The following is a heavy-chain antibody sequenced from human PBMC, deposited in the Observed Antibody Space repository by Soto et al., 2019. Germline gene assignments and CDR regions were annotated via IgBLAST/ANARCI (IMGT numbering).Heavy chain of an antibody. D-gene: IGHD1-26*01. Sequence: EVQLLESGGGLVQPGGSLRLSCAASGFTFGSYAMNWLRQAPGRGLECVSFISGSGRTTYYADSVKGRFTVSRDNSKNTLYLQMNSLRAEYTALYYCAKFSGPSYYYYSMDVWGKGTTVTVSS. CDR2: ISGSGRTT. V-gene: IGHV3-23*01. CDR3: AKFSGPSYYYYSMDV. J-gene: IGHJ6*03. CDR1: GFTFGSYA.